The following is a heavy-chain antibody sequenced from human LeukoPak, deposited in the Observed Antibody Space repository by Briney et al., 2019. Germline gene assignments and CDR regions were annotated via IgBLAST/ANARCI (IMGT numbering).Heavy chain of an antibody. CDR3: AKGRPITMARDAFDI. J-gene: IGHJ3*02. CDR2: ISYDGGDK. Sequence: PGKSLRLSCAASGFTFNSYGMHWVRQAPGKGLEWVAVISYDGGDKYYADSVKGRFTISRDNAKNSLYLQMNSLRAEDTALYYCAKGRPITMARDAFDIWGQGTMVTVSS. D-gene: IGHD3-10*01. CDR1: GFTFNSYG. V-gene: IGHV3-30*18.